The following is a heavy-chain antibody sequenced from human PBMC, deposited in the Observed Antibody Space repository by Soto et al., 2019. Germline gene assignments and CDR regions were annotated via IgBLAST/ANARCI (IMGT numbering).Heavy chain of an antibody. Sequence: GGSLRLSCAASGFTFSSYAMSWVRQAPGKGPEWVSAISGSGGSTYYADSVKGRFTISRDNSKNTLYLQMNSLRAEDMAVYYCAKDSSSGWYVLAYFQHWGQGTLVTVSS. CDR3: AKDSSSGWYVLAYFQH. CDR2: ISGSGGST. CDR1: GFTFSSYA. V-gene: IGHV3-23*01. D-gene: IGHD6-19*01. J-gene: IGHJ1*01.